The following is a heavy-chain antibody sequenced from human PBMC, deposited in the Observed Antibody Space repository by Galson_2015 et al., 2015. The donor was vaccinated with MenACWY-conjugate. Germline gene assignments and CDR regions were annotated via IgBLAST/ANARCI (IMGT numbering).Heavy chain of an antibody. CDR3: ARQYSWGFDY. CDR1: GDSVSSHSAA. D-gene: IGHD1-26*01. J-gene: IGHJ4*02. V-gene: IGHV6-1*01. Sequence: CAISGDSVSSHSAAWNWVRQSPSRGLEWLGRTYYRSKWYSDYALSVKSRITINPDTSKNQFSLQLNSVTPEDTAIYYCARQYSWGFDYWGQGTLVTVSS. CDR2: TYYRSKWYS.